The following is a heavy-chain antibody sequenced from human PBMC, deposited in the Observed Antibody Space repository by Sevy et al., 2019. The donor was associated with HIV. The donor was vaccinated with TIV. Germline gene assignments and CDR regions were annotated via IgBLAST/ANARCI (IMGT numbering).Heavy chain of an antibody. V-gene: IGHV3-30*04. CDR3: ARQGNYDFWSGYSPQIVGYYYGMDV. CDR2: ISYDGSNK. CDR1: GFTFSSYA. Sequence: GVSLRLSCAASGFTFSSYAMHWVRQAPGKGLEWVAVISYDGSNKYYADSVKGRFTISRDNSKNTLYLQMNSLRAEDTAVYYCARQGNYDFWSGYSPQIVGYYYGMDVWGQGTTVTVSS. D-gene: IGHD3-3*01. J-gene: IGHJ6*02.